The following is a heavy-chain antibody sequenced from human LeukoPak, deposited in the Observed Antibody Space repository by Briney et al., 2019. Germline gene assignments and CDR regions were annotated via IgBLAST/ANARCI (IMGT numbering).Heavy chain of an antibody. V-gene: IGHV1-2*02. J-gene: IGHJ4*02. CDR3: ARAQSLTTPAGTFANS. CDR1: GYTFTGYF. D-gene: IGHD6-13*01. Sequence: ASVKVSCKASGYTFTGYFLHWVRRAPGQGFEWMGWINPNSGGTYYTQRFQGRVTMTRDTSISTAYMELSSLRSDDTAVYYCARAQSLTTPAGTFANSWGQGTLVTVSS. CDR2: INPNSGGT.